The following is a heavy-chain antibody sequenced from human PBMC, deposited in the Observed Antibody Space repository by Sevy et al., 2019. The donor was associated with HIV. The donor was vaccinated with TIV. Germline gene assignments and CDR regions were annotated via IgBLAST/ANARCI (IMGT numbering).Heavy chain of an antibody. D-gene: IGHD2-21*02. CDR3: AREKGEYCGGDCPVDY. V-gene: IGHV3-21*01. CDR2: ISSSSSYI. CDR1: GFTFSSYS. Sequence: GRSLRLSCAASGFTFSSYSMNWVRQAPGKGLEWVSSISSSSSYIYYADSVKGRFTISRDNAKNSLYLQMNSLRAEDTAVYYCAREKGEYCGGDCPVDYWGQGTLVTVSS. J-gene: IGHJ4*02.